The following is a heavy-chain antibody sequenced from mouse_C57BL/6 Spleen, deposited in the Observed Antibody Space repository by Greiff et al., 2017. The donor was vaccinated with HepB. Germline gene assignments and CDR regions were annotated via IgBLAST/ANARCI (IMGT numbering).Heavy chain of an antibody. J-gene: IGHJ2*01. CDR1: GFTFSDYG. CDR2: ISSGSSTI. D-gene: IGHD1-1*01. V-gene: IGHV5-17*01. Sequence: EVQGVESGGGLVKPGGSLKLSCAASGFTFSDYGMHWVRQAPEKGLEWVAYISSGSSTIYYADTVKGRFTISRDNAKNTLFLQMTSLRSEDTAMYYCARRGTTVVEGYFDYWGQGTTLTVSS. CDR3: ARRGTTVVEGYFDY.